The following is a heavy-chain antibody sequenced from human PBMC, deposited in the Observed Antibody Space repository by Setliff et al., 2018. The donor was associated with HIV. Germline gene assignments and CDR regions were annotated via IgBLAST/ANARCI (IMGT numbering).Heavy chain of an antibody. CDR3: ARSDSGWPHYQYHHTNV. Sequence: RASVKVSCKASGGSFSSFAFSWIRQAPGQGLEWMGGIIPIFGKVEYAQRFQDRVKITADESTSTTYMEMSSLTSEDTAIYYCARSDSGWPHYQYHHTNVWGKGTTVTVSS. CDR1: GGSFSSFA. V-gene: IGHV1-69*13. J-gene: IGHJ6*04. CDR2: IIPIFGKV. D-gene: IGHD6-19*01.